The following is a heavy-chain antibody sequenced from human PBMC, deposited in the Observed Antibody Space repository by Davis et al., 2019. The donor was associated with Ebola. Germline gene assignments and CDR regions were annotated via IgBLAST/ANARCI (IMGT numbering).Heavy chain of an antibody. J-gene: IGHJ6*02. CDR1: GGSFSGYY. Sequence: SQTLSLTCAVYGGSFSGYYWSWIRQPPGKGLEWIGEINHSGSTNYNPSLKSRVTISVDTSKNQFSLKLSSVTAADTAVYYCARDDCSSTSCPMDVWGQGTTVTVSS. V-gene: IGHV4-34*01. CDR2: INHSGST. D-gene: IGHD2-2*01. CDR3: ARDDCSSTSCPMDV.